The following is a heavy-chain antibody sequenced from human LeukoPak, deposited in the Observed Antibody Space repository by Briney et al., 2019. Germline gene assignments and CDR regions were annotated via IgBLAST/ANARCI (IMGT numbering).Heavy chain of an antibody. J-gene: IGHJ5*02. V-gene: IGHV1-18*01. CDR1: GYMLARYG. D-gene: IGHD2-2*01. CDR2: ISAYNGNT. Sequence: ASVKVSCAASGYMLARYGMSWVRQAPGQGPEWMGWISAYNGNTNYAQKLQGRVTMTTDTSTSTAYMELRSLRSDDAAVYYCARSTSSVNWFDPWGQGTLVTVSS. CDR3: ARSTSSVNWFDP.